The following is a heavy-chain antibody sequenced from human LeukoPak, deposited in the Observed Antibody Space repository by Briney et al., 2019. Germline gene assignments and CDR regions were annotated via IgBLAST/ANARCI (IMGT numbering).Heavy chain of an antibody. J-gene: IGHJ4*02. CDR1: GGSFSGYY. V-gene: IGHV4-34*01. D-gene: IGHD6-13*01. Sequence: PSETLSLTCAVYGGSFSGYYWSWIRQPPGKGLEWIGEINHSGSTNYNPSLKSRVTISVDTSKNQFSLKLSSVTAADTAVYYCARHEGAAGPFDYWGQGTLVSVSS. CDR2: INHSGST. CDR3: ARHEGAAGPFDY.